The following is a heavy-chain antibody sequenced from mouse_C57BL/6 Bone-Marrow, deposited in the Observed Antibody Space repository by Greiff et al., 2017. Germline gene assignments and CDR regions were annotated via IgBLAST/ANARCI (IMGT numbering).Heavy chain of an antibody. CDR3: ARTTTVVSDYFDY. Sequence: QVQLKESGAELARPGASVKMSCKASGYTFTSYTMHWVKQRPGQGLEWIGYINPSSGYTKYNQKFKDKATLTADKSSSTAYMQLSSLTSEDSAVYYCARTTTVVSDYFDYWGQGTTLTVSA. J-gene: IGHJ2*01. D-gene: IGHD1-1*01. CDR2: INPSSGYT. V-gene: IGHV1-4*01. CDR1: GYTFTSYT.